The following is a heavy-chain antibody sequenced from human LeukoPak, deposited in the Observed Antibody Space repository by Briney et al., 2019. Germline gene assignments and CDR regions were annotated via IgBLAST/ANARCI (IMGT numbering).Heavy chain of an antibody. CDR2: ISYDGSNE. J-gene: IGHJ4*02. CDR3: AKTEDYDILTGYYVHANNFDY. CDR1: EFTFSNYG. D-gene: IGHD3-9*01. Sequence: GGSLRLSCAASEFTFSNYGMHWVRQAPGKGLEWVAVISYDGSNEYYADSVKGRFTISRVNSKNTLYLQMNSLRAEDTAVYYCAKTEDYDILTGYYVHANNFDYWGQGTLVTVSS. V-gene: IGHV3-30*18.